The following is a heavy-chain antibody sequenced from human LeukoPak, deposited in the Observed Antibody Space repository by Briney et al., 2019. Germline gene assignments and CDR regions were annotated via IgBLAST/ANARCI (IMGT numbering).Heavy chain of an antibody. J-gene: IGHJ4*02. CDR1: GFTFDDYG. D-gene: IGHD6-19*01. CDR3: ARVKGYAAGIIDY. CDR2: INWNGGST. V-gene: IGHV3-20*04. Sequence: PGGSLRLSCAASGFTFDDYGMSWVRPAPGKGLEWVSGINWNGGSTGYADSVKGRITISRDNAKNYLYLQMNSLRAEDTALYYCARVKGYAAGIIDYWGQETLVSVFS.